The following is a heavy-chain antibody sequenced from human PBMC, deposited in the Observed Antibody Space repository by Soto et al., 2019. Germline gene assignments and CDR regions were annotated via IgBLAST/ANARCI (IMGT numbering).Heavy chain of an antibody. V-gene: IGHV4-61*01. D-gene: IGHD2-2*02. J-gene: IGHJ3*02. CDR3: ARDGDYTAFDI. Sequence: SETLSLTCTVSGGSVSSGSYYWSWIRQPPGKGLEWIGYIHYSGSTNYNPSLKSRVTISVDTSKNQFSLKLSSVTAADTAVYYCARDGDYTAFDIWGQGTMVTVSS. CDR2: IHYSGST. CDR1: GGSVSSGSYY.